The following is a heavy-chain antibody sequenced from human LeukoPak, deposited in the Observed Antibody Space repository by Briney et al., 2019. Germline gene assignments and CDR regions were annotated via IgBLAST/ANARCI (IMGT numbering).Heavy chain of an antibody. J-gene: IGHJ6*04. Sequence: SETLSLTCTVSGGSISSYYWSWIRQPAGKGLKWIGRRSTNYNPSLKSRVTMSVDTSKNQFSLKLSSVTAADTAVYYCARLIVGASAGVWGKGTTVTVSS. CDR2: RST. V-gene: IGHV4-4*07. CDR3: ARLIVGASAGV. CDR1: GGSISSYY. D-gene: IGHD1-26*01.